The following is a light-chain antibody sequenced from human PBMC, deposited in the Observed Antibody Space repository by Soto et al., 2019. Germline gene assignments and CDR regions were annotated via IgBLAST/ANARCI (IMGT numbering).Light chain of an antibody. J-gene: IGLJ1*01. V-gene: IGLV1-40*01. CDR2: GNS. Sequence: QSVLTQPPSVSGAPGQGVTISCTGSSSNIGAGYDVHWYQQLPGTAPKLLIYGNSNRPSGVPDRFSGPKSGTSASLAITGLQAEDGADYYCQSYDSSLSGYVFGTGTKVTVL. CDR1: SSNIGAGYD. CDR3: QSYDSSLSGYV.